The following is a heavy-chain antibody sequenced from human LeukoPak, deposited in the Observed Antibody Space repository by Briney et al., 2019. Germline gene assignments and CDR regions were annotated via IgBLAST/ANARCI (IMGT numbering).Heavy chain of an antibody. CDR3: ARAVGASFFDY. D-gene: IGHD1-26*01. V-gene: IGHV3-53*01. CDR1: GFTVSSNY. J-gene: IGHJ4*02. CDR2: IYSGGST. Sequence: GGSLRLSCAASGFTVSSNYMSWVRQTPGKGLEWVSVIYSGGSTYYADSVKGRFTISRDNSKNTLYLQMNSLRAEDTAVYYCARAVGASFFDYWGQGTLVTVSS.